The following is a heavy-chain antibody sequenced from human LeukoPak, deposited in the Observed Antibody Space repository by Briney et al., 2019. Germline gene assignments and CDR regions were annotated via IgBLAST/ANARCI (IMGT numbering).Heavy chain of an antibody. CDR2: ISSDGSYI. J-gene: IGHJ5*01. V-gene: IGHV3-21*01. CDR1: GFTFSSYP. CDR3: ARGPPFDS. Sequence: GSLRLSCAASGFTFSSYPMNWVRHAPGKGLEWVSSISSDGSYIDYVDSVKGRFTISRDNAKNSLYLQMNSLRVEDTAVYYCARGPPFDSWGQGTLVTVSA.